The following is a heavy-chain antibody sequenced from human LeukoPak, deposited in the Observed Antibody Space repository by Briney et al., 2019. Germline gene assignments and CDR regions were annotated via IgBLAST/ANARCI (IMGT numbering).Heavy chain of an antibody. CDR3: ARSYNRKRICAFDI. D-gene: IGHD1-14*01. Sequence: SETLSLTCDAYVGSFRGYYWSWVRQPPGEGLEWNGEINRSGSTNYNPSLKSRVTTSVDTSKNEFCHKFSSVTAAAGTAVYYFARSYNRKRICAFDIWGQGTMVTVSS. CDR1: VGSFRGYY. CDR2: INRSGST. V-gene: IGHV4-34*01. J-gene: IGHJ3*02.